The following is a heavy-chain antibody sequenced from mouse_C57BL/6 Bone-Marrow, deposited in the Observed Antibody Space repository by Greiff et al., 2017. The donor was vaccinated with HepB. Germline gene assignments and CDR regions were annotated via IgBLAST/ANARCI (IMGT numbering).Heavy chain of an antibody. Sequence: QVQLQQPGAELVKPGASVKLSCKASGYTFTSYWMQWVQQRPGQGLEWIGGIDPSDSYTNYNQKFKGKATLTVDTSSNTAYMQLSRLTSEDSAVYYCERRGDGLRREYYYAMDDWGKGTSVTVSS. D-gene: IGHD2-4*01. CDR1: GYTFTSYW. J-gene: IGHJ4*01. CDR3: ERRGDGLRREYYYAMDD. CDR2: IDPSDSYT. V-gene: IGHV1-50*01.